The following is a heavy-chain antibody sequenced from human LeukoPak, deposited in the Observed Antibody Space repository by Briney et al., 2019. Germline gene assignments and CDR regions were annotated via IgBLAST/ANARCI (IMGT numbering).Heavy chain of an antibody. D-gene: IGHD3-3*01. CDR2: INHSGST. Sequence: PSETLSLTCAVYGGSFSGYYWSWIRQPPGKGLEWIGEINHSGSTNYNPSLKSRVTISVDTSKNQFSLKLSSVTAADTAVYYCARDRYYDFWSGYYKPDGMDVWGQGTTVTVCS. J-gene: IGHJ6*02. V-gene: IGHV4-34*01. CDR3: ARDRYYDFWSGYYKPDGMDV. CDR1: GGSFSGYY.